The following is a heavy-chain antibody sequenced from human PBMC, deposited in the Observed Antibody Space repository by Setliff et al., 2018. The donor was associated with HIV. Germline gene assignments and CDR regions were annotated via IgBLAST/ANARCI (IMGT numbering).Heavy chain of an antibody. CDR2: IYYSGST. V-gene: IGHV4-39*01. CDR1: GGSIKSSSSY. J-gene: IGHJ4*02. CDR3: ARTRGYTYGYIDS. D-gene: IGHD5-18*01. Sequence: SETLSLTCTVSGGSIKSSSSYWGWIRQPPGKGLEWIGSIYYSGSTYYNPSLKSRVTISVDTSKNQFSLKLNSVTAADTAVYYCARTRGYTYGYIDSWAQGTLVTVSS.